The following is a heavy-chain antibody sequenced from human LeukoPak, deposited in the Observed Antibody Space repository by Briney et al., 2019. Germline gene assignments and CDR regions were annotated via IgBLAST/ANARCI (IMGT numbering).Heavy chain of an antibody. J-gene: IGHJ4*02. Sequence: GGSLRLSCAASGLTFDDYAMHWVRQAPGKGLEWVSLISGDGGSTYYADSVKGRFTISRDNSKNSLYLQMNSLRTEDTALYYCAKGYIAARRTPYFDYWGQGTLVTVSS. CDR2: ISGDGGST. CDR1: GLTFDDYA. D-gene: IGHD6-6*01. V-gene: IGHV3-43*02. CDR3: AKGYIAARRTPYFDY.